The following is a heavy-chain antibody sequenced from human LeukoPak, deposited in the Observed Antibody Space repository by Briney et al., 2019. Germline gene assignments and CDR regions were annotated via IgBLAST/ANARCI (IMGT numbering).Heavy chain of an antibody. CDR2: ISGSGGST. CDR3: AKDLGSSGGYYYYYMDV. D-gene: IGHD6-6*01. Sequence: GGSLRLSCAASGFTFSSYAMSWVRQAPGKGLEWVSAISGSGGSTYYADSVKGRFTISRDNSKNTLYLQMNSLRAEDTAVYYCAKDLGSSGGYYYYYMDVWGKGTTVTVSS. J-gene: IGHJ6*03. CDR1: GFTFSSYA. V-gene: IGHV3-23*01.